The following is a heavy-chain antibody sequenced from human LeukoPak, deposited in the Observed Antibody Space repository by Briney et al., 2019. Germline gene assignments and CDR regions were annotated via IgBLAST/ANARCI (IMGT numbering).Heavy chain of an antibody. V-gene: IGHV3-30*18. Sequence: GGSLRLSCAASGFTFSSYGMHWVRQAPGKGLEWVAVISYDGSNKYYADSVKGRFTISRDNSKNTLYLQMNSLRAEDTAVYYCAKDQGSGWYEDPTGMDVWGQGTTVTVSS. CDR2: ISYDGSNK. J-gene: IGHJ6*02. CDR3: AKDQGSGWYEDPTGMDV. D-gene: IGHD6-19*01. CDR1: GFTFSSYG.